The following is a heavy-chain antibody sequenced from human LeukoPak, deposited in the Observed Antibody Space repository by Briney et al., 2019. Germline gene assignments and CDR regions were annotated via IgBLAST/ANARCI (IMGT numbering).Heavy chain of an antibody. D-gene: IGHD6-13*01. Sequence: ASVKVSCKASGYTFSNYGISWVRQAPGQGLEWMGWISAYNGNTNYAQKLQGRVTMTTDTSTSTAYMELRSLRSDDTAVYYRARDLGSGIAEPFDHWGQGTLVTVSS. CDR2: ISAYNGNT. CDR1: GYTFSNYG. CDR3: ARDLGSGIAEPFDH. J-gene: IGHJ4*02. V-gene: IGHV1-18*01.